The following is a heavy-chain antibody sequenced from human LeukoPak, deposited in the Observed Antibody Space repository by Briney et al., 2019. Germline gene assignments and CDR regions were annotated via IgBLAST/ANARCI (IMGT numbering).Heavy chain of an antibody. CDR3: ARSIVITMVRGATGYDY. CDR1: GYTFTSYY. D-gene: IGHD3-10*01. V-gene: IGHV1-46*01. CDR2: INPSGGST. Sequence: ASVKVSCKASGYTFTSYYMHWVRQAPGQGLEWMGIINPSGGSTSYAQKFQGRVTMTRDMSTSTVYMELSSLRSEDTAVYYCARSIVITMVRGATGYDYWGQGTLVTVSS. J-gene: IGHJ4*02.